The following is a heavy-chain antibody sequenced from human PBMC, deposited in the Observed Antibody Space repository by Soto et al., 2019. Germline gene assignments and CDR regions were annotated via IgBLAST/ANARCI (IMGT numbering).Heavy chain of an antibody. CDR1: GFTFDDYG. V-gene: IGHV3-20*04. J-gene: IGHJ4*02. Sequence: EVQLVESGGGVVRPGGSLRLSCAASGFTFDDYGISWVRQAPGKGLEWVSGINWNGGRTGYADSVKGRFTISRDNARISLYLQMNSLTAEDTALYYCARPGVISSGGTDSFDYWCQGTLVTVSS. CDR3: ARPGVISSGGTDSFDY. D-gene: IGHD6-19*01. CDR2: INWNGGRT.